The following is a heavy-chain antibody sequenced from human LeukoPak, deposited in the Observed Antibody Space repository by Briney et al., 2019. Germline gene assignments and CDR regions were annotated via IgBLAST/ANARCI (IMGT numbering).Heavy chain of an antibody. CDR2: LWYDGTNK. CDR3: ARARNNYDSSGFSALDY. CDR1: EFSFSSYG. J-gene: IGHJ4*02. Sequence: GGSLRLSCAASEFSFSSYGMHWVCRAPGKGLQWVAGLWYDGTNKYHADSVKGRFTISRDNSQSTLYLQMNSLRAEDTAVYYCARARNNYDSSGFSALDYWGQGTLVTVSS. V-gene: IGHV3-33*01. D-gene: IGHD3-22*01.